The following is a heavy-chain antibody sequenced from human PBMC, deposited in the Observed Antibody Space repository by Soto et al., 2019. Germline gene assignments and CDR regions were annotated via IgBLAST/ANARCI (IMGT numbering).Heavy chain of an antibody. CDR1: GFTFSNYV. V-gene: IGHV3-33*01. D-gene: IGHD1-1*01. CDR2: IWYDGSNE. J-gene: IGHJ6*03. CDR3: ARDHPGTGRYMDV. Sequence: QVQLVESGGGVVQPGRSLRLSCAASGFTFSNYVMHWVRQAPGKGLEWVAIIWYDGSNEYYADSVKGRFTISRDNSKNTLDLHMNSLRAEDTAVYYCARDHPGTGRYMDVWGKGTTVTVSS.